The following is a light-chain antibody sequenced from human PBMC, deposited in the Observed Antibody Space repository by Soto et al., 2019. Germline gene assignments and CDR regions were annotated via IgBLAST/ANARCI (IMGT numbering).Light chain of an antibody. CDR3: AAWDDSLNAYV. Sequence: QSVLTQPPSASGTPGQRVTISCSGSSSNIGSNTVNWYQQLPGTAPKLLIYSNNERPSGVPDRFSGSKSGTSASLAISGLQSEDEADFYCAAWDDSLNAYVIGTGTTVT. J-gene: IGLJ1*01. V-gene: IGLV1-44*01. CDR2: SNN. CDR1: SSNIGSNT.